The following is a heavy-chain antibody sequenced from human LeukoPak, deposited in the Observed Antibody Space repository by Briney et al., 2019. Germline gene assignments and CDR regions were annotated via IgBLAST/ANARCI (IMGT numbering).Heavy chain of an antibody. CDR1: GFTFSSYG. Sequence: GGSLRLSCAASGFTFSSYGMHWVRQAPGKGLEWVAVISYDGSNKYYADSVKGRFTISRDNSKNTLYLQMNSLRAEDTAVYYCAKEGRVWNIVVEAVDYWGQGTLVTVSS. CDR2: ISYDGSNK. D-gene: IGHD2-21*01. V-gene: IGHV3-30*18. J-gene: IGHJ4*02. CDR3: AKEGRVWNIVVEAVDY.